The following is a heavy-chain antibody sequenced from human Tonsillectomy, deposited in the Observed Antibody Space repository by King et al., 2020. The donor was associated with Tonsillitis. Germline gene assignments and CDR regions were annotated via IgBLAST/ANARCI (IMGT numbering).Heavy chain of an antibody. CDR2: MSYDGSKK. CDR1: GFTFSRYA. D-gene: IGHD3-3*01. Sequence: VQLVESGGGVVQPGRSLRLSCAASGFTFSRYAMHWVRQAPGKGLEWVAVMSYDGSKKYYADSVKGRFTISRDNSNNTLYRQMNSLGAEETAVYYCAKDLDFWSGYPPPQFDYWGQGTLVTVSS. V-gene: IGHV3-30*18. J-gene: IGHJ4*02. CDR3: AKDLDFWSGYPPPQFDY.